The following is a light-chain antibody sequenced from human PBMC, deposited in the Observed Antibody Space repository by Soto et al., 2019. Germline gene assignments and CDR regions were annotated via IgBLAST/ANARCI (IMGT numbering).Light chain of an antibody. V-gene: IGKV1-5*03. CDR1: QSISSW. CDR2: KAS. CDR3: QQYNSYSWT. J-gene: IGKJ1*01. Sequence: DIQMTQSTSALSASLAPSVTITCRASQSISSWLAWYQQKPGKAPKLLIYKASSLESGVPSRFSGSGSGTEFTLTISSLQPDDFATYYCQQYNSYSWTFGQGTKVDI.